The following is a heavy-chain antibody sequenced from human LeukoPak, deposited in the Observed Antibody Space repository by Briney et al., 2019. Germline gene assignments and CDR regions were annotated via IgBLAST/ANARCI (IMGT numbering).Heavy chain of an antibody. CDR1: GYSISSGYY. D-gene: IGHD3-9*01. Sequence: SETLSLTCTVSGYSISSGYYWGWIRQPPGKGLEWIGSIYHSGSTYYNPSLKSRVTISVDTSKNQFSLKLSSVTAADTAVYYCARTYYDILTGYYFNFDYWGQGTLVTVSS. J-gene: IGHJ4*02. CDR3: ARTYYDILTGYYFNFDY. CDR2: IYHSGST. V-gene: IGHV4-38-2*02.